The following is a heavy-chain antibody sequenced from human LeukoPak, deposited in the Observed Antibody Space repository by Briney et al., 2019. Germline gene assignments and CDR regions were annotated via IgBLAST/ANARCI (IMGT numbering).Heavy chain of an antibody. CDR3: AREYRGFGRNFEY. J-gene: IGHJ4*02. CDR2: ISSSGSTG. D-gene: IGHD3-10*01. V-gene: IGHV3-48*03. Sequence: GGSLRLSCAASGFTVSTNYMNWVRQAPGKGLEWVSYISSSGSTGYYADSVKGRFTISRDNAKNSVYLQMNSLRAEDTAVYYCAREYRGFGRNFEYWGQGTLVTVSS. CDR1: GFTVSTNY.